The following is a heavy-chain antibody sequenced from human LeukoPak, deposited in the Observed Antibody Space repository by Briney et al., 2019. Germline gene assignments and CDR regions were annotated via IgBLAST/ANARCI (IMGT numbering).Heavy chain of an antibody. CDR2: IGYDGSNR. CDR3: ANYISGGHWSY. V-gene: IGHV3-30-3*01. J-gene: IGHJ4*02. D-gene: IGHD3-10*01. Sequence: GGSLRLSCAASGFTFSSFPMHWVRQAPGKGLEWVAVIGYDGSNRYYADSVKGRFIISRDNSQNTLHLEMNSLAVEDTAVYYCANYISGGHWSYWGQGTLVTVSS. CDR1: GFTFSSFP.